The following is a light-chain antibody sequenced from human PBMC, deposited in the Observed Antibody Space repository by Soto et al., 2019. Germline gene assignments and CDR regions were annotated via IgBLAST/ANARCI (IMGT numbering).Light chain of an antibody. J-gene: IGLJ2*01. V-gene: IGLV2-14*01. CDR3: SSYTSSTTPVV. CDR2: EVT. CDR1: GSDVAAYNY. Sequence: QSVLTQPASVSGSPGQSITISCTGSGSDVAAYNYVSWYQQHPGEAPKLMIFEVTNRPSGVSDRFSGSKSGNTASLTISRLQAEDEADYYCSSYTSSTTPVVFGGGTKLTVL.